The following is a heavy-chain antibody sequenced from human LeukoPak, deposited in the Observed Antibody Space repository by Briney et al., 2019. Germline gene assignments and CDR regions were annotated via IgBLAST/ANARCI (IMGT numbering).Heavy chain of an antibody. CDR3: ARAGSGWFRPYFDY. Sequence: PSETLSLTCTVSGGSISSYYWSWIRQPPGKGLEWIGYIYYSGSTNYNPSLKSRVTISVDTSKNQFSLKLSSVTAADTAVYYCARAGSGWFRPYFDYWGQGTLVTVSS. CDR2: IYYSGST. CDR1: GGSISSYY. V-gene: IGHV4-59*01. J-gene: IGHJ4*02. D-gene: IGHD6-19*01.